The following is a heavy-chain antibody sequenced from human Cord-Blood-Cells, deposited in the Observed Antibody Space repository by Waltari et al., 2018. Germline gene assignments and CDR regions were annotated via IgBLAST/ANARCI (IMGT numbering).Heavy chain of an antibody. CDR3: AREVGATGGDY. D-gene: IGHD1-26*01. V-gene: IGHV1-46*03. J-gene: IGHJ4*02. CDR2: INPSGGST. Sequence: QVERVLSGPVVRKPGASVKVSCKASGYTFTRYYMHWVRQAPGQGLEGMGIINPSGGSTSYAQKFQGRVTMTRDTSPSTVYMELSRLRTEDTAVYYCAREVGATGGDYWGQGTLVTVSS. CDR1: GYTFTRYY.